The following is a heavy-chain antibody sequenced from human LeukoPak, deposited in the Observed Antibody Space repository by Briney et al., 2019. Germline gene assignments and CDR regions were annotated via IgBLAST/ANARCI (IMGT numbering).Heavy chain of an antibody. V-gene: IGHV3-21*01. CDR1: GFTFSNYG. CDR3: AINHRDGYSELGY. D-gene: IGHD5-24*01. Sequence: GGSLRLSCAASGFTFSNYGMNWVRQAPGKGLEWVSSISSSSTYIYYADSVKGQFTISRDNAKNSLYLQMDNLRAEDTAVYYCAINHRDGYSELGYWGQGTLVTVSS. CDR2: ISSSSTYI. J-gene: IGHJ4*02.